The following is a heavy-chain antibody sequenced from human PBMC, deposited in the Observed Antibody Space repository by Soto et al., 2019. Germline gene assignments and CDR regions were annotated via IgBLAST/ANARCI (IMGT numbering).Heavy chain of an antibody. J-gene: IGHJ4*02. CDR1: GDTMACYY. CDR3: ARARNYFDY. V-gene: IGHV1-46*01. Sequence: VPVQVCSEACGDTMACYYMQSVRQAPGQGLEWMGIINPSGGNTSYAQKFQGRVTMTRDTSTGTVYMELSSLRSEDTAVYYCARARNYFDYWGQGTLVTVSS. CDR2: INPSGGNT.